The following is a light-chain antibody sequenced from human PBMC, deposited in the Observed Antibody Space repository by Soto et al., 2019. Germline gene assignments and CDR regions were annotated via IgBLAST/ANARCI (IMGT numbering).Light chain of an antibody. CDR3: QQRSNWPT. CDR1: QSVSSY. V-gene: IGKV3-11*01. J-gene: IGKJ1*01. CDR2: DAS. Sequence: EIVLTQSPATLSSSPGETATLSFRASQSVSSYLALYQQKPGQAPRLLIYDASNRATGIPARFSGSGSGTDFTLTISSLEPEDFAVYYCQQRSNWPTFGQGTKVDIK.